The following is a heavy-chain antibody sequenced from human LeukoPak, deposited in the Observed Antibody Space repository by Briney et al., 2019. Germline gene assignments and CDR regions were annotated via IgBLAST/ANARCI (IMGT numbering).Heavy chain of an antibody. J-gene: IGHJ4*02. CDR2: IRYDGSNK. Sequence: GGSLRLSCAASGFTFSSYWMHWVRQAPGKGLDWVAFIRYDGSNKYYADSMKGRFTISRDNSKNTLYLQMNSLRPEDTAVYYCAKDYSVVPAAMDYYFDYWGQGTLVTVSS. CDR3: AKDYSVVPAAMDYYFDY. D-gene: IGHD2-2*01. V-gene: IGHV3-30*02. CDR1: GFTFSSYW.